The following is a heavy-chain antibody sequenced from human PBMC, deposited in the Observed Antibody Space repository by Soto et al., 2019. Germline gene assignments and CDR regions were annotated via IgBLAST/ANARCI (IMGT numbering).Heavy chain of an antibody. Sequence: GGSLRLSCAASGFTFSSYSMNWVRQAPGKGLEWVSYISSSSSTIYYADSVKGRFTISRDNAKNTLYLQMNSLRAEDTAVYYCARDGGIVTRYFDWFTPSTHAFDLWGQGTMVTVSS. D-gene: IGHD3-9*01. J-gene: IGHJ3*01. CDR1: GFTFSSYS. V-gene: IGHV3-48*01. CDR3: ARDGGIVTRYFDWFTPSTHAFDL. CDR2: ISSSSSTI.